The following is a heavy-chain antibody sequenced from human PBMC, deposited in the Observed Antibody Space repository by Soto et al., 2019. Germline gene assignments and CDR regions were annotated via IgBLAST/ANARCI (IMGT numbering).Heavy chain of an antibody. J-gene: IGHJ4*02. CDR2: ISSSSSYI. V-gene: IGHV3-21*01. Sequence: EVQLVESGGGLVKPGGSLRLSCAASGFTFSSYSMNWVRQAPRKGLEWVSSISSSSSYIYYADSVKGRFTISRDNAKNSLYLQMNSLRAEDTAVYYCARGAMQGYYFDYWGQGTLVTVSS. CDR3: ARGAMQGYYFDY. CDR1: GFTFSSYS.